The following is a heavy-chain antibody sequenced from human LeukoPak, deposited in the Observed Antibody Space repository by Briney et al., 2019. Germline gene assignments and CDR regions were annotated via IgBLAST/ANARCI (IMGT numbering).Heavy chain of an antibody. Sequence: PPGGSLRLSCAASGFTFSNYAMNWVRQAPGKGLEWVSGISYSGANTHYADSVKGRFTVSRDNSRNTLHLEMNSLRADDTAVYYCARGGYDILTGTSFFDPWGQGTLVTVSS. D-gene: IGHD3-9*01. CDR3: ARGGYDILTGTSFFDP. V-gene: IGHV3-23*01. CDR2: ISYSGANT. J-gene: IGHJ5*02. CDR1: GFTFSNYA.